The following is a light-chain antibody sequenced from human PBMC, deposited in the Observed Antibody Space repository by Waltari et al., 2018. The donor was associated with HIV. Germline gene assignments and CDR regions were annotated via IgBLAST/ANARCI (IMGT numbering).Light chain of an antibody. CDR1: SSDVGGYRY. Sequence: QSALTQPRSVSGSPGPSVTISCTGTSSDVGGYRYVSWYQQHPAKAPKVLIYDVTKRPSGAPDRFSGSKSGNTASLTISGLQAEDEADYYCCSYAGSYKYILGSGTKVTVL. J-gene: IGLJ1*01. V-gene: IGLV2-11*01. CDR2: DVT. CDR3: CSYAGSYKYI.